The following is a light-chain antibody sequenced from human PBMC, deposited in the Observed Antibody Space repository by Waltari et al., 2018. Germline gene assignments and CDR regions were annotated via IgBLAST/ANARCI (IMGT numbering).Light chain of an antibody. V-gene: IGLV4-69*01. Sequence: QLVVTQSPSASASLGASVKLTCTLSSGHSSNVIAWLQQQPQKGPRYLMKVNSDGSHSRGDEIPDRFSGSSSGAECYLTISSLQSEDEADYYCQTGGHGTWVFGGGTKLTVL. J-gene: IGLJ3*02. CDR2: VNSDGSH. CDR3: QTGGHGTWV. CDR1: SGHSSNV.